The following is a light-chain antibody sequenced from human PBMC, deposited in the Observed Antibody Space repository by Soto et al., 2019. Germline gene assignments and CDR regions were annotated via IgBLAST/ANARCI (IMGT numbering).Light chain of an antibody. J-gene: IGKJ4*01. CDR3: QQRSDWPPLT. CDR2: DAS. Sequence: EIVLTQSPATLSLSPGERATLSCRASQSVSSYLAWYQQKPGQAPRLLIYDASTRATGIPARFSGSGSGTDFTLTISSLEPEDVAVHYCQQRSDWPPLTFGGGTKVEIK. V-gene: IGKV3-11*01. CDR1: QSVSSY.